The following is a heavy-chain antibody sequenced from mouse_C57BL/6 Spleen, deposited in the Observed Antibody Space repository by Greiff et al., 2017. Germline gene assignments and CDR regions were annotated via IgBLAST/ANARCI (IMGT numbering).Heavy chain of an antibody. CDR2: IDPSDSYT. Sequence: QVQLQQSGAELVMPGASVKLSCKASGYTFTSYWMHWVKQRPGQGLEWIGEIDPSDSYTNYNQKFKGKSTLTVDKSSSTAYMQLSSLTSEDSAVYYCARSTGAYFDYWGQGTTLTVSS. V-gene: IGHV1-69*01. D-gene: IGHD4-1*01. CDR3: ARSTGAYFDY. CDR1: GYTFTSYW. J-gene: IGHJ2*01.